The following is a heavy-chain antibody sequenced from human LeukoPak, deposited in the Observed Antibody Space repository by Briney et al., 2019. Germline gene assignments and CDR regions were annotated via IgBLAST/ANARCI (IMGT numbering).Heavy chain of an antibody. CDR2: IYDSGST. D-gene: IGHD3-22*01. J-gene: IGHJ4*02. CDR3: AKDAYYDYSSCYYTLEPFDY. Sequence: SQTLSLTCTVSGGSISSGDYYWSWIRQPPGKGLEWIGYIYDSGSTYYNPSLKSRVTISVDTAKNQFSLKLSSVTAADTAVYYCAKDAYYDYSSCYYTLEPFDYWGQGTLVTVSS. V-gene: IGHV4-30-4*08. CDR1: GGSISSGDYY.